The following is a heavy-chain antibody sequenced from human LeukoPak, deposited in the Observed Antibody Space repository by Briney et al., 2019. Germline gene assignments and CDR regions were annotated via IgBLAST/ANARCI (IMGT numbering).Heavy chain of an antibody. CDR1: GFTFSSYS. J-gene: IGHJ3*02. V-gene: IGHV3-21*01. D-gene: IGHD6-19*01. CDR2: ISSSSYI. Sequence: RPGGSLRLSCAASGFTFSSYSMSWVRQAPGKGLEWVSSISSSSYIYYADSVKGRFTISRDNAKNSLYLQMNSLRAEDTAVYYCARDPGAEHDAFDIWGQGTMVTVSS. CDR3: ARDPGAEHDAFDI.